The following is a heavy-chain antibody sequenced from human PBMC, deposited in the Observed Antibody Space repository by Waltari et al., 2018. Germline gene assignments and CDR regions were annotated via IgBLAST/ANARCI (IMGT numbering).Heavy chain of an antibody. CDR3: ARKVRGYYYDSP. CDR1: GYTFTRYD. D-gene: IGHD3-22*01. CDR2: MNPNSGNT. Sequence: QVQLVQSGAEVKKPGASVKVSCKASGYTFTRYDINWVRQATGQGLEWMGWMNPNSGNTGYAQKFQGRGTMTRNTSISTAYMELSSLRSEDTAVYYCARKVRGYYYDSPWGQGTLVTVSS. J-gene: IGHJ1*01. V-gene: IGHV1-8*01.